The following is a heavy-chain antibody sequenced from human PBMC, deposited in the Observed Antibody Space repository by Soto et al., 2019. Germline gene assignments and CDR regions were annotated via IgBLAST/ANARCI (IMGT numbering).Heavy chain of an antibody. D-gene: IGHD1-1*01. CDR1: GFIFSDYG. J-gene: IGHJ4*02. CDR3: ATDLNWKIDY. CDR2: INHDGSTI. Sequence: GGSLRLSCVASGFIFSDYGMHWARQAPGKGLVWVSRINHDGSTISYADSVKGRFTISRDDAKNTVFLQMDGLRAEDTAVYYCATDLNWKIDYWGQGARVTVSS. V-gene: IGHV3-74*03.